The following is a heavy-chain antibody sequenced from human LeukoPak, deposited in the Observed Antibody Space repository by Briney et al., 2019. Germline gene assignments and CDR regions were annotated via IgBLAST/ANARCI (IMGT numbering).Heavy chain of an antibody. J-gene: IGHJ6*03. Sequence: GGSLRLSCAASGFTFSSYWMSWVRQAPGKGLEWVANIKQDGSEKYYVDSVKGRLTISRDNAKNSLYLQMNSLRAEDTAVYYYARKKLGYSYGQPDYYYMDVWGKGTTVTVSS. D-gene: IGHD5-18*01. CDR2: IKQDGSEK. CDR1: GFTFSSYW. V-gene: IGHV3-7*01. CDR3: ARKKLGYSYGQPDYYYMDV.